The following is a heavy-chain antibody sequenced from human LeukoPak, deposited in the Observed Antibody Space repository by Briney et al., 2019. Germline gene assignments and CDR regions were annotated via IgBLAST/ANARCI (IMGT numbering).Heavy chain of an antibody. CDR1: GGSISSGGYY. V-gene: IGHV4-31*03. D-gene: IGHD3-16*01. CDR3: ASTSVIWFGGFDP. Sequence: SETLSLTCTVSGGSISSGGYYWSWIRQHPGKGLEWIGYIYYSGSTYYNPSLKSRVTISVDTSKNQFSLKLSSVTAADTAVYYCASTSVIWFGGFDPWGQGTLVTVSS. CDR2: IYYSGST. J-gene: IGHJ5*02.